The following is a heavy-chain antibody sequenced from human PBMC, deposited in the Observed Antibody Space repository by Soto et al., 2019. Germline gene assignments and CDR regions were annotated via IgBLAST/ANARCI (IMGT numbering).Heavy chain of an antibody. CDR2: ISYDGSNK. V-gene: IGHV3-30-3*01. Sequence: SLRLSCAASGVTFSSYAMHWVRQAPGKGLEWVAVISYDGSNKYYADSVKGRFTISRDNSKNTLYLQMNSLRAEDTAVYYCARDGRRDMTASGFDYWGQGTLVTVSS. CDR3: ARDGRRDMTASGFDY. D-gene: IGHD2-21*02. J-gene: IGHJ4*02. CDR1: GVTFSSYA.